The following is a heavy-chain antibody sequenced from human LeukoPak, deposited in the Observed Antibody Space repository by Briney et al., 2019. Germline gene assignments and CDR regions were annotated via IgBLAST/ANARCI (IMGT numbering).Heavy chain of an antibody. V-gene: IGHV4-39*01. CDR3: ARQPSYGLSFDY. J-gene: IGHJ4*02. CDR2: IYYSENT. CDR1: GGSISSGGYY. D-gene: IGHD5-18*01. Sequence: SQTLSLTCTVSGGSISSGGYYWSWIRQPPGKGLEWIGNIYYSENTHYNPSLKSRVTISVDTSKNQFSLKLSPVTAADTAVYYCARQPSYGLSFDYWGQGTLVTVSS.